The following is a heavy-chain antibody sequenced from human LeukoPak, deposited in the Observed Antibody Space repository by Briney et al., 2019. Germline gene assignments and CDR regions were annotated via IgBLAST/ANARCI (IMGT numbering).Heavy chain of an antibody. J-gene: IGHJ4*02. Sequence: GGSLRLSCAVSGFTFSSYWMSWVRQAPGKGLEWVSAISGSGGSTYYADSVKGRFTISRDNSKNTLYLQMNSLRAEDTAVYYCARDGGYCSSTSCYAGYYFDYWGQGTLVTVSS. D-gene: IGHD2-2*01. CDR1: GFTFSSYW. CDR3: ARDGGYCSSTSCYAGYYFDY. CDR2: ISGSGGST. V-gene: IGHV3-23*01.